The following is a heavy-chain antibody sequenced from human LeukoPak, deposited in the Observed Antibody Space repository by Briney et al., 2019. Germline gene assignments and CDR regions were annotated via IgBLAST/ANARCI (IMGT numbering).Heavy chain of an antibody. V-gene: IGHV3-30-3*01. CDR2: ISYDGSNK. CDR1: GFTFSSYA. D-gene: IGHD3-22*01. Sequence: GGSLRLSCAASGFTFSSYAMHWVRQAPGKGLEWVAVISYDGSNKYYADSVKGRFTISRDNSKNTLYLQMNSLRAEDTAVYYCARGFHLEYYYDSPLTFDYWGQGTLVTVSS. CDR3: ARGFHLEYYYDSPLTFDY. J-gene: IGHJ4*02.